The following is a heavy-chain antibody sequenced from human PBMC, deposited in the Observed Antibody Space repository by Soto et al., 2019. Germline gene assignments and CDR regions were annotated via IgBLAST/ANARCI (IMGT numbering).Heavy chain of an antibody. V-gene: IGHV1-69*13. CDR3: AREYCSSTSCFYYYYYGMDV. J-gene: IGHJ6*02. CDR2: IIPIFGTA. CDR1: GGTFSSYA. D-gene: IGHD2-2*01. Sequence: EASVKVSCKASGGTFSSYAISWVRQAPGQGLEWMGGIIPIFGTANYAQKFQGRVTITADESTSTAYMELSSLGSEDTAVYYCAREYCSSTSCFYYYYYGMDVWGQGTTVTVSS.